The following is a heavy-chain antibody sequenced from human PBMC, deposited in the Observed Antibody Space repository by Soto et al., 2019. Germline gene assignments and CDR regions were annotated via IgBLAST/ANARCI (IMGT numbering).Heavy chain of an antibody. D-gene: IGHD1-26*01. J-gene: IGHJ3*02. CDR3: ARSRRDLLYDAFDI. Sequence: GGSLRLSCAASGFTFSSYAMHWVRQAPGKGLEYVSAISSNGGSTYYANSVKGRFTISRDNSENTLYLQMGSLRAEDMAVYYCARSRRDLLYDAFDIWGQGTMVTVSS. CDR1: GFTFSSYA. V-gene: IGHV3-64*01. CDR2: ISSNGGST.